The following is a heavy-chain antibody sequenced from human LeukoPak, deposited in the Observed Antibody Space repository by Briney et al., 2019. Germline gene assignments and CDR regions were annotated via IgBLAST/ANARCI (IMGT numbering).Heavy chain of an antibody. D-gene: IGHD3-10*01. CDR1: GGTLSYYA. J-gene: IGHJ6*03. V-gene: IGHV1-69*13. Sequence: ASVKVSCKASGGTLSYYAISWVRQAPGQGLEWMGGIIPMFNTTNYAQKFQGRVTITADESTSTAYMELSSLRSEDTAVYYCARDFYYYGSGSYYPPPFYYYYYYMDVWGKGTTVTISS. CDR3: ARDFYYYGSGSYYPPPFYYYYYYMDV. CDR2: IIPMFNTT.